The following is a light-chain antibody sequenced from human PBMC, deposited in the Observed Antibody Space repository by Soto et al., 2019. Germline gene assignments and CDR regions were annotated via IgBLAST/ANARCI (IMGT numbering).Light chain of an antibody. CDR1: QDIGNF. J-gene: IGKJ2*03. V-gene: IGKV1-33*01. Sequence: IQMTQSPSSLSASVGDRVTITCQASQDIGNFLNWYQQKPGKPPKLLSYDTSSLQTGVPSRFSGSGSGTHFSFTISSLQPEDLATYYCQQFDDVPYSFGQGTKVAIK. CDR2: DTS. CDR3: QQFDDVPYS.